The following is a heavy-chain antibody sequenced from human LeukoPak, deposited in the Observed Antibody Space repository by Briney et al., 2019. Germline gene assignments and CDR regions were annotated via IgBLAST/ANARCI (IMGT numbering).Heavy chain of an antibody. CDR2: IHHSGRS. CDR3: ARGGNRLGGFYFDY. Sequence: TLSLTCTVSADSLSSGGHYWAWIRQFPGKGLESIGFIHHSGRSRHNPSLKDRVAISVDTSRKQFALKLSSVTAADTAMYYCARGGNRLGGFYFDYWGQGIQVIVSS. J-gene: IGHJ4*02. D-gene: IGHD3-16*01. V-gene: IGHV4-31*03. CDR1: ADSLSSGGHY.